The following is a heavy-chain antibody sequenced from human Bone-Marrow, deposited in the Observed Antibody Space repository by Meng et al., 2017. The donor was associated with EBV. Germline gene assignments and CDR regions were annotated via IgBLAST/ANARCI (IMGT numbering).Heavy chain of an antibody. J-gene: IGHJ4*01. CDR1: GFTFNKYN. V-gene: IGHV3-43*01. CDR2: IYRDGTTT. D-gene: IGHD2-8*02. CDR3: AKDDAGGSIDF. Sequence: EAQRGEGGGGEVLPGASLRLSCAASGFTFNKYNMHWVRQPPGRGLEAVSIIYRDGTTTAYADSVKGRFTISRDNNKESLFLQMNSLRTEDTALYYCAKDDAGGSIDFWGHGTLVTVSS.